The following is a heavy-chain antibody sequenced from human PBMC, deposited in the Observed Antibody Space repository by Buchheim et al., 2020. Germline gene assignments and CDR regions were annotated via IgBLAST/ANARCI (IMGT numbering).Heavy chain of an antibody. D-gene: IGHD2-2*01. V-gene: IGHV4-31*03. CDR1: GGSISSGGYY. CDR3: ARLVVPAAMNWYFDL. CDR2: IYYSGST. Sequence: QVQLQESGPELVKPSQTLSLTCTVSGGSISSGGYYWSWIRQHPGKGLEWIGYIYYSGSTYYNPSLKSRVTISVNTSKNQFSLKLSSVTAADTAVYYCARLVVPAAMNWYFDLWGRGTL. J-gene: IGHJ2*01.